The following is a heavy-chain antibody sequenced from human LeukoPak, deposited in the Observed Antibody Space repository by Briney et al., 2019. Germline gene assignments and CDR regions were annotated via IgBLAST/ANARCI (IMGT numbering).Heavy chain of an antibody. Sequence: PSETLSLTCTVSGDSISTYYWSWIRQPPGEGLDWIGNVYYTGSTNYNPSLKSRVTISVDTSKNQVSLKLSSVTAADTAVYYCARRGSGMVDMDVWGQGTTVTVSS. J-gene: IGHJ6*02. CDR2: VYYTGST. CDR3: ARRGSGMVDMDV. V-gene: IGHV4-59*01. CDR1: GDSISTYY. D-gene: IGHD3-10*01.